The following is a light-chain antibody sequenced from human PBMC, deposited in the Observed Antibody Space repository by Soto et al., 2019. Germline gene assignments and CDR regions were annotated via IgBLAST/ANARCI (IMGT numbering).Light chain of an antibody. CDR1: QSVSNN. Sequence: EIVMTQSPAILSVSPGDRATLSCRAGQSVSNNLAWYQQKPGQTPRLVIYGASNRATGVPARFSGSGSGTDFTLTISRLEPEDFAVYYCQQYGSSPLTFGGGTKVDIK. J-gene: IGKJ4*01. V-gene: IGKV3-20*01. CDR3: QQYGSSPLT. CDR2: GAS.